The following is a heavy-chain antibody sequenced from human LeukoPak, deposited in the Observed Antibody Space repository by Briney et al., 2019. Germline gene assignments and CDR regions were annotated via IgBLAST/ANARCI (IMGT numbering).Heavy chain of an antibody. D-gene: IGHD3-22*01. J-gene: IGHJ4*02. CDR3: VREDDSSGYNFDH. V-gene: IGHV3-74*01. CDR2: INSDGSST. Sequence: GGSLRLSCAASGFTFSSYWMHWVRHAPGKGLVWVSRINSDGSSTSYADSVKGRFTISRDNAKNSLYLQINSLRAEDTAVYYCVREDDSSGYNFDHWGQGTLVTVSS. CDR1: GFTFSSYW.